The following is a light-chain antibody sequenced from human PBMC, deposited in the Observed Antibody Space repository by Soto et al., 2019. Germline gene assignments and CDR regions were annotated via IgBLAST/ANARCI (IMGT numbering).Light chain of an antibody. CDR2: GNS. V-gene: IGLV1-40*01. CDR1: SSNIGAGYD. CDR3: QSYDGSLSGVV. Sequence: QSVLTQPPSVSGAPGQRVTISCTGSSSNIGAGYDVHWYQQLPGTAPKLLIYGNSNRPSGVPDRFSGSKSGTSASLAITGLQAEDEAEYYCQSYDGSLSGVVFGGGTKLTVL. J-gene: IGLJ2*01.